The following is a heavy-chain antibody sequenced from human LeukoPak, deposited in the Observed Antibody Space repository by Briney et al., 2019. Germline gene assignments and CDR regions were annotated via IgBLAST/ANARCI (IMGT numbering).Heavy chain of an antibody. CDR3: ARHLYGSSREYFQH. CDR1: GYSLTSYW. Sequence: GESLQISCKGSGYSLTSYWIGWVRQMPGKGLEWMGIIYPGDSNTRYSPSFKGQVTISADKSISTAYLQWSSLKASDTAMYYCARHLYGSSREYFQHWGQGTLVTVSS. V-gene: IGHV5-51*01. J-gene: IGHJ1*01. D-gene: IGHD6-13*01. CDR2: IYPGDSNT.